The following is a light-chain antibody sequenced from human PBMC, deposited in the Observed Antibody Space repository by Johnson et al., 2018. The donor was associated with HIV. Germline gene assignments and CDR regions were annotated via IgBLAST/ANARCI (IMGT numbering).Light chain of an antibody. CDR3: GTWDSSLSGGEV. CDR1: SSNIGSNY. Sequence: QSVLTQPPSVSAAPGQKVTISCSGSSSNIGSNYVSWYQQVPGTAPKLLIYDNAKRPSGIPDRFSGSKSGTSATLGITGLQTGDEADYYCGTWDSSLSGGEVLGTGTKVTVL. J-gene: IGLJ1*01. CDR2: DNA. V-gene: IGLV1-51*01.